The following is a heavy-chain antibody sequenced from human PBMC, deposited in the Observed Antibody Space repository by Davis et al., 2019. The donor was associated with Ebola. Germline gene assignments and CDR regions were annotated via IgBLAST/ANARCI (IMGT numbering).Heavy chain of an antibody. CDR3: ARAAMIVEWSWFDP. Sequence: SETLSLTCAVSGGSISSSNWWSWVRQPPGKGLEWIGEIYHSGSTNYNPSLKSRVTISVDKSKNQFSLKLSSVTAADTAVYYCARAAMIVEWSWFDPWGQGTLVTVSS. D-gene: IGHD3-22*01. V-gene: IGHV4-4*02. CDR1: GGSISSSNW. J-gene: IGHJ5*02. CDR2: IYHSGST.